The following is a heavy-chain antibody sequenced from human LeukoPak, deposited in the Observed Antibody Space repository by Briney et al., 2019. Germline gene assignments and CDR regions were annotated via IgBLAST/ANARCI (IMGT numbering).Heavy chain of an antibody. Sequence: ASVQVSCKASGYTFTGYYMHWVRQAPGQGLEWMGWINPNSGGTNYAQKFQGRVTMTRDTSINTAYMELSRLRSDDTAVYYCARAYILTGYYDAFDIWGQGTMVTVSS. D-gene: IGHD3-9*01. J-gene: IGHJ3*02. CDR2: INPNSGGT. CDR3: ARAYILTGYYDAFDI. V-gene: IGHV1-2*02. CDR1: GYTFTGYY.